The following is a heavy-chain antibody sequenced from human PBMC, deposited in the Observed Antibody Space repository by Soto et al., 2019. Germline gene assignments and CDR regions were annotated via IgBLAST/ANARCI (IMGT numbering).Heavy chain of an antibody. D-gene: IGHD3-10*01. CDR1: GGSISSGDYY. Sequence: SETLSLTCTVSGGSISSGDYYWNWIRQHPGKGLEWIGYIYYSGGTYYNPSLKSRMTISVDMSKNQFSLKLSSVTAADTAVYYCARDSRGSGSYNYFDYWGHGTLVTVSS. CDR3: ARDSRGSGSYNYFDY. CDR2: IYYSGGT. V-gene: IGHV4-31*03. J-gene: IGHJ4*01.